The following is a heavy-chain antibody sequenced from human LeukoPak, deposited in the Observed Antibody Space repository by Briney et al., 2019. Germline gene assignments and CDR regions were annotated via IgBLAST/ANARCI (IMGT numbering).Heavy chain of an antibody. Sequence: SETLSLTCTVSGGSIRSSYYYWGWIRQPPGKGLEWIGYIYYSGSTNYNPSLKSRVTISVDTSKNQFSLKLSSVTAADTAVYYCARVYSNYVSYYGMDVWGQGTTVTVSS. J-gene: IGHJ6*02. CDR1: GGSIRSSYYY. CDR3: ARVYSNYVSYYGMDV. CDR2: IYYSGST. V-gene: IGHV4-61*05. D-gene: IGHD4-11*01.